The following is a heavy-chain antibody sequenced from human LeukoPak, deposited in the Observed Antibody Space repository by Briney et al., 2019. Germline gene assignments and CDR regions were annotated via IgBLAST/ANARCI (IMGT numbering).Heavy chain of an antibody. V-gene: IGHV3-11*01. J-gene: IGHJ4*02. CDR3: ARRRDFIDY. CDR1: GFTLSDYY. D-gene: IGHD3/OR15-3a*01. CDR2: SSSSGSTI. Sequence: GGSLRLSCAASGFTLSDYYMSWIRQAPGKGLEWVSYSSSSGSTIYYADSVKGRFAISRDDAKNSLYLQMNSLRAEDTAVYYCARRRDFIDYWGQGTLVTVSS.